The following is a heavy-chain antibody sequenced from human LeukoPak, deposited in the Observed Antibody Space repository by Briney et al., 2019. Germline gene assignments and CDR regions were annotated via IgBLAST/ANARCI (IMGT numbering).Heavy chain of an antibody. J-gene: IGHJ4*02. D-gene: IGHD3-9*01. CDR2: MNPNSGNT. CDR3: ATDILTGYCTL. Sequence: ASVKVSCKATGYTFTSYDIHWVRQAAAQGLDWMGWMNPNSGNTGYAQKFQGRVTMTRNTSISTAYMELSSLKSEDTAVYYCATDILTGYCTLWGQGTLVTVSS. CDR1: GYTFTSYD. V-gene: IGHV1-8*01.